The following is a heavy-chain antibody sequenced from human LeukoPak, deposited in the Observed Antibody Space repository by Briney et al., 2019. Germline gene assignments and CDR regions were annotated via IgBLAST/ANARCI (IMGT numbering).Heavy chain of an antibody. CDR3: ARGHSGYDSGLDS. CDR1: GFTFSTYW. D-gene: IGHD5-12*01. J-gene: IGHJ4*02. V-gene: IGHV3-7*04. Sequence: PGGSLRLSCAASGFTFSTYWMSWVRQAPGKGLEWVANIKQDGSAEYYVDSVKGRFTISRDNPKKSLYLQMNSLRAEDTAVYYCARGHSGYDSGLDSWGQGNLVTVSS. CDR2: IKQDGSAE.